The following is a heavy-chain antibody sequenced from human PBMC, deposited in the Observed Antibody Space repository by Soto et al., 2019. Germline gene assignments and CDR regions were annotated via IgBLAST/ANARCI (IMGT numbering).Heavy chain of an antibody. J-gene: IGHJ3*02. V-gene: IGHV3-9*01. CDR1: GFTFDDYA. Sequence: GGSLRLSCAASGFTFDDYAMHWVRQAPGKGLEWVSGISWNSGSIGYADSVKGRFTISRDNAKNSLYLQMNSLRAEDTALYYCAKDMGFPELDLAFDIWGQGTMVTVSS. CDR3: AKDMGFPELDLAFDI. D-gene: IGHD1-1*01. CDR2: ISWNSGSI.